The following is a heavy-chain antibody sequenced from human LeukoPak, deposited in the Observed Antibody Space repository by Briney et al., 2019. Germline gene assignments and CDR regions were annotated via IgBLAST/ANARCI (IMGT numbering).Heavy chain of an antibody. CDR1: GFTFSSYW. J-gene: IGHJ3*02. CDR3: ARLGQGLDRGVQNAFDI. CDR2: IKQDGSEK. D-gene: IGHD3-10*01. V-gene: IGHV3-7*03. Sequence: GGSLRLSCAASGFTFSSYWMSWVRQAPGKGLEWVANIKQDGSEKYYAGSVKGRFTISRDNSKNTLYLQMNSLRPDDTAVYYCARLGQGLDRGVQNAFDIWGHGTMVIVSS.